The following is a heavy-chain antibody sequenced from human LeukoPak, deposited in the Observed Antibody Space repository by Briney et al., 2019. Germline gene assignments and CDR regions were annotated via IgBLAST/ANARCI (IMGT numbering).Heavy chain of an antibody. J-gene: IGHJ4*02. CDR1: GFTFSNAW. V-gene: IGHV3-15*01. Sequence: PGGSLRLSCAASGFTFSNAWMSWVRQAPGKGLEWVGRIKSKTDGGTTDYAAPVKGRFTISRDDSKNTLYLQMNSLKTEDTAVYYCTTGLKRIAAAGTSDYWGQGTLVTVSS. CDR2: IKSKTDGGTT. D-gene: IGHD6-13*01. CDR3: TTGLKRIAAAGTSDY.